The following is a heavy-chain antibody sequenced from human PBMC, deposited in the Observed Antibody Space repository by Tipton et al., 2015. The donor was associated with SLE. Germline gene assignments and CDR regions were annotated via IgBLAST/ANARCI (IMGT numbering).Heavy chain of an antibody. CDR3: ARDPSMREAFDI. Sequence: TLSLTCAVYGGSFSGYYWSWIRQPPGKGLEWIGEINHSGSTNYNSSLKSRVTISVDTSKNQFSLKLSSVTAADTAVYYCARDPSMREAFDIWGQGTMVTVSS. J-gene: IGHJ3*02. CDR1: GGSFSGYY. CDR2: INHSGST. D-gene: IGHD2/OR15-2a*01. V-gene: IGHV4-34*01.